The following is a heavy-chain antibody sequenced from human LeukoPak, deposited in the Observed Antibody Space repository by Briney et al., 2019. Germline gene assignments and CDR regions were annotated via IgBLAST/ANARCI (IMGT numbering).Heavy chain of an antibody. CDR2: IYNTGST. Sequence: PSETLSLTRTVSGGPIRRYYWHWIRQPPGQGLEWIGYIYNTGSTNYTPPPKSRLTISVDTSKNQFSLKLSSVTAADRAVYDCARDQGDGSLDYWGQGTLVTVSS. J-gene: IGHJ4*02. CDR3: ARDQGDGSLDY. CDR1: GGPIRRYY. D-gene: IGHD5-24*01. V-gene: IGHV4-59*01.